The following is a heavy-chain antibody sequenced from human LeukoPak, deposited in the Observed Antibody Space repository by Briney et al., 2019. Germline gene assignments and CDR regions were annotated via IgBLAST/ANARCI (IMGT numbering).Heavy chain of an antibody. Sequence: ASVKVSCKASGYTFNLYGVSWVRQAPGQGLEWMGWISGFNGHTKYAQNLQDRVTMTTDTSTTTAYMELRSLRSDDTAVYYCARAWLRRKFYYYMDVWGKGTTVTVSS. CDR3: ARAWLRRKFYYYMDV. V-gene: IGHV1-18*01. J-gene: IGHJ6*03. CDR2: ISGFNGHT. D-gene: IGHD5-12*01. CDR1: GYTFNLYG.